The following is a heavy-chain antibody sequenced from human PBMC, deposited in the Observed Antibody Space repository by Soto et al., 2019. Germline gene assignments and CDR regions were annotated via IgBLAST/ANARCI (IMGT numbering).Heavy chain of an antibody. CDR1: GGSVNSGPYL. D-gene: IGHD7-27*01. Sequence: PSETLSLTCTVSGGSVNSGPYLWSWIRQPPGKGLEWIGYSWSTNYNPSLKSRVTISVDASKNQFSLKLTSVTAADTAVYYCARDNWGSIDYRGQGTLVTVS. V-gene: IGHV4-61*01. CDR3: ARDNWGSIDY. J-gene: IGHJ4*02. CDR2: SWST.